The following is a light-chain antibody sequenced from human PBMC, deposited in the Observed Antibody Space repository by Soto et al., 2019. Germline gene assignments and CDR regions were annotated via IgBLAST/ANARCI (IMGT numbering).Light chain of an antibody. CDR2: EVT. Sequence: QSVLTQPASVSGSPGQSITISCTGTSSDVGGYNSVSWYQQHPGKAPKLVIYEVTNRPSGISNRFSGSKSGNTASLTISGLQAEDEADYYCSSYTSSSTRVFGTGTTVTVL. CDR3: SSYTSSSTRV. J-gene: IGLJ1*01. V-gene: IGLV2-14*01. CDR1: SSDVGGYNS.